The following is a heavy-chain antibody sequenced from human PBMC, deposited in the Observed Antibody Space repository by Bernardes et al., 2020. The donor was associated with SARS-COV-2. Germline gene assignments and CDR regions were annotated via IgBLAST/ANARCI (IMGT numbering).Heavy chain of an antibody. Sequence: SETLSLTCTVSGGSISSGGYYWSWIRQHPGKGLEWIGYISYSGSTYYNQSLKSRVTISVDTSKNQFSLKLSSVTAADTAVYYCARVPLGYCSGGSCYAGWYFDLWGRGTLVTVSS. CDR3: ARVPLGYCSGGSCYAGWYFDL. D-gene: IGHD2-15*01. CDR1: GGSISSGGYY. J-gene: IGHJ2*01. V-gene: IGHV4-31*03. CDR2: ISYSGST.